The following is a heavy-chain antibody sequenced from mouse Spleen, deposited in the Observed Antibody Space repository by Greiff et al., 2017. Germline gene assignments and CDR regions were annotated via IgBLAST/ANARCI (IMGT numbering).Heavy chain of an antibody. J-gene: IGHJ3*01. CDR1: GFSLTSYG. CDR2: IWSGGST. D-gene: IGHD1-1*01. V-gene: IGHV2-2*02. Sequence: VMLVESGPGLVQPSQSLSITCTVSGFSLTSYGVHWVRQSPGKGLEWLGVIWSGGSTDYNAAFISRLSISKDNSKSQVFFKMNSLQANDTAIYYCARGNYYGSSLFAYWGQGTLVTVSA. CDR3: ARGNYYGSSLFAY.